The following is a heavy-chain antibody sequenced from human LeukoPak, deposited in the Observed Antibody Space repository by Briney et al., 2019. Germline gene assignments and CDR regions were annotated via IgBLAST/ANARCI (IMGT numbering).Heavy chain of an antibody. CDR2: INSDGSST. CDR3: AKVTAVASTGALDY. Sequence: GGSLRLSCAASGFTFSSYWMHWVRQAPGKGLVWVSRINSDGSSTTYADSVKDRFTISRDNAKNTLYLQMSSLRADDTAVYYCAKVTAVASTGALDYWGQGTLVTVSS. V-gene: IGHV3-74*01. D-gene: IGHD6-19*01. J-gene: IGHJ4*02. CDR1: GFTFSSYW.